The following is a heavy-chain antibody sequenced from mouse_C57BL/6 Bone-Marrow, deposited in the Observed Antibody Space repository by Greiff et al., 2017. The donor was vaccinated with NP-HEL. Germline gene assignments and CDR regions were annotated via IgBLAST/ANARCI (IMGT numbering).Heavy chain of an antibody. Sequence: EVKLQESGPGLVKPSQSLSLTCSVTGYSITSGYYWNWIRQFPGNKLEWLGYISYDGSNNYNPSLKNRISITREKSKKHFCLKLHSVTTEDTATYYCARWDYGSFYAMDYWGQGTAVTVSS. V-gene: IGHV3-6*01. CDR2: ISYDGSN. J-gene: IGHJ4*01. CDR3: ARWDYGSFYAMDY. D-gene: IGHD1-1*01. CDR1: GYSITSGYY.